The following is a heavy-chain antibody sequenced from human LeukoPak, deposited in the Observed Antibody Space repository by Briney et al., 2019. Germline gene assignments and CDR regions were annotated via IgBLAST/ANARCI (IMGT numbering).Heavy chain of an antibody. CDR2: INPNSGGT. Sequence: ASVKVSCKASGYTFTGYYMHWVRQAPGQGLEWMGWINPNSGGTNYAQKFQGWVTMTRDTSISTAYMELSRLTSEDTAVYYCATDVTAERWEPYGMDVWGQGTTVTVSS. CDR3: ATDVTAERWEPYGMDV. V-gene: IGHV1-2*04. J-gene: IGHJ6*02. CDR1: GYTFTGYY. D-gene: IGHD1-26*01.